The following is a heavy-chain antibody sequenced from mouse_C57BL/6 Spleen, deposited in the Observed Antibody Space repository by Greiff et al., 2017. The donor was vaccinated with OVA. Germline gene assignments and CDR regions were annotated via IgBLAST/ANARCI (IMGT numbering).Heavy chain of an antibody. V-gene: IGHV1-64*01. CDR3: ARRGVVATGFDY. J-gene: IGHJ2*01. CDR1: GYTFTSYW. CDR2: IHPNSGST. Sequence: QVQLQQPGAELVKPGASVKLSCKASGYTFTSYWMHWVKQRPGQGLEWIGMIHPNSGSTNYNEKFKSKATLTVDKSSSTAYMQLSSLTSEDSAVYYCARRGVVATGFDYWGQGTTLTVSS. D-gene: IGHD1-1*01.